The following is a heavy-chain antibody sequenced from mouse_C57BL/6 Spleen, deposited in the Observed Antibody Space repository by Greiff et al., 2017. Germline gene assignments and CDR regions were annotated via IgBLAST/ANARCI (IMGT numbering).Heavy chain of an antibody. Sequence: QVHVKQPGAELVKPGASVKLSCKASGYTFTSYWMHWVKQRPGQGLEWIGMIHPNSGSTNYNEKFKSKATLTVDKSSSTAYMQLSSLISEDSAVYYYARRDEGYNAMAYWGQGTSVTVSS. CDR2: IHPNSGST. CDR3: ARRDEGYNAMAY. CDR1: GYTFTSYW. V-gene: IGHV1-64*01. D-gene: IGHD6-2*01. J-gene: IGHJ4*01.